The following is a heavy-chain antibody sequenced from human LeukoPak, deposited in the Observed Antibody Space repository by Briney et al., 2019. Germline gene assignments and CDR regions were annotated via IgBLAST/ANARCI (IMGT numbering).Heavy chain of an antibody. Sequence: GGSLRLSCAASGFTFSSYGMHWVHQAPGKGLEWVAVIWYDGSNKYYADSVKGRFTISRDNSKNTLYLQMNSLRAEDTAVYYCAKDLLAVRAFDIWGQGTMVTVSS. CDR2: IWYDGSNK. V-gene: IGHV3-30*02. J-gene: IGHJ3*02. D-gene: IGHD6-19*01. CDR1: GFTFSSYG. CDR3: AKDLLAVRAFDI.